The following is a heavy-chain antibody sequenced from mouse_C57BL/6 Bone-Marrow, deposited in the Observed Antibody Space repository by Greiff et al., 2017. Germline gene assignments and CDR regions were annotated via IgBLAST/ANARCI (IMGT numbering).Heavy chain of an antibody. Sequence: EVQLQQSGAELVRPGASVKLSCTASGFNIKDDYMHWVKQRPEQGLEWIGWIDPENGDTEYASKFQGKATITADTSSNTAYLQLSSLTSEDTAVYYCTTKGYDGGWYFDVWGTGTTGTVSS. CDR3: TTKGYDGGWYFDV. D-gene: IGHD2-2*01. CDR1: GFNIKDDY. J-gene: IGHJ1*03. CDR2: IDPENGDT. V-gene: IGHV14-4*01.